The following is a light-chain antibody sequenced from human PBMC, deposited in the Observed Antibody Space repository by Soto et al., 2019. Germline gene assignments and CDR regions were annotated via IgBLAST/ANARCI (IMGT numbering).Light chain of an antibody. CDR2: AAS. CDR1: QGIRNY. J-gene: IGKJ4*01. CDR3: QKYNSAPLT. Sequence: DIQMTQSPSSLSASVGDRVTITCRASQGIRNYLAWYQQKPGKVLQILIYAASTLQSGVPPRFSGSGSGTAFTLTISSLQPEAVATYFCQKYNSAPLTIGGGTKVDIK. V-gene: IGKV1-27*01.